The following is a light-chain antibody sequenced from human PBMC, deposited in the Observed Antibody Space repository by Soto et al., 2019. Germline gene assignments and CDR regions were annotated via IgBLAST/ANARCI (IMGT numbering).Light chain of an antibody. Sequence: EIVLTQSPATLSLSPGERATLSCRASQSVTTYLVWYQQKPGQAPRLLIYDASKRAIGIPDRFSGSGSGTDFTLTISSLEPEDFAVYYCQQRSSWPRVFGGGTKVEIK. CDR2: DAS. J-gene: IGKJ4*01. CDR1: QSVTTY. V-gene: IGKV3-11*01. CDR3: QQRSSWPRV.